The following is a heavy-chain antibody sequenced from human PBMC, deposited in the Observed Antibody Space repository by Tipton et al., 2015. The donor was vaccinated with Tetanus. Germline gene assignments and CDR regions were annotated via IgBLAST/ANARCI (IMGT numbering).Heavy chain of an antibody. CDR3: ARTVECSGGSCYNAYSDY. Sequence: QSGAEVKKPGASVKVSCKASGYTFTGYYMHWVRQAPGQGLEWMGWINPNSGGTNYAQKFQGRVTMTRDTSISTTYMELSRLRSDDTAVYYCARTVECSGGSCYNAYSDYWGQGTLVTVSS. J-gene: IGHJ4*02. CDR2: INPNSGGT. V-gene: IGHV1-2*02. CDR1: GYTFTGYY. D-gene: IGHD2-15*01.